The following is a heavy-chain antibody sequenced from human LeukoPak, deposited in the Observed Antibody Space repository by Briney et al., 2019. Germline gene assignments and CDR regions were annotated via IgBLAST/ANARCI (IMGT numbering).Heavy chain of an antibody. V-gene: IGHV1-2*06. Sequence: ASVTVSCKASGYTFTVYYMHWVRQAPGQGLEWMGRINPNSGDTNYAQKFQGRVTMTRDTSISTAYMELSRLRSDDTAVYYCARELIILGYCSSTSCYENDAFDIWGQGTMVTVSS. CDR2: INPNSGDT. CDR1: GYTFTVYY. D-gene: IGHD2-2*01. CDR3: ARELIILGYCSSTSCYENDAFDI. J-gene: IGHJ3*02.